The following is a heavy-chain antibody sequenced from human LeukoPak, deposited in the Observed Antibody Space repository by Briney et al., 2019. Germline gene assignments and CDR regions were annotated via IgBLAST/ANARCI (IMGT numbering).Heavy chain of an antibody. CDR1: GFTFSDHY. Sequence: GGSLRLSCAASGFTFSDHYMDWVRQAPGKGLEWVGRTRNKANSYTTEYAPSVKGRFTISRDDSKNSLYLQMSSLKTEDTAVYYCARESDDYDFWSGYPTYYYYYMDVWGKGTTVTVSS. J-gene: IGHJ6*03. V-gene: IGHV3-72*01. CDR2: TRNKANSYTT. CDR3: ARESDDYDFWSGYPTYYYYYMDV. D-gene: IGHD3-3*01.